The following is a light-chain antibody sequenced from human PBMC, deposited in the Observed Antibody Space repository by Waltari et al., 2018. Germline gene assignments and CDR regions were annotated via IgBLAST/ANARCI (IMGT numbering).Light chain of an antibody. Sequence: CRASQVINTCLAWFQQKPGKAPKSLIYAASTLQSGVSSNVSGSGSGTDFTLTISSLQPEDCATYYCQQYNTYPPTFGGGTRVE. CDR2: AAS. J-gene: IGKJ4*01. CDR3: QQYNTYPPT. V-gene: IGKV1-16*02. CDR1: QVINTC.